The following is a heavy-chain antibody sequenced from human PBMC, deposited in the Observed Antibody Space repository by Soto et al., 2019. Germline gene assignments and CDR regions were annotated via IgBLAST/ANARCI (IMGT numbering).Heavy chain of an antibody. Sequence: VQLVQSGAEVKKPGSSVKVSCKASGGTFSSYTISWVRQAPGQGLEWMGRIIPILGIANYAQKFQGRVTITADKSTSTAYMELSSLRSEDTAVYYCARDLYCSGGSCYGWFDPWGQGTLVTVSS. J-gene: IGHJ5*02. CDR2: IIPILGIA. D-gene: IGHD2-15*01. CDR1: GGTFSSYT. V-gene: IGHV1-69*08. CDR3: ARDLYCSGGSCYGWFDP.